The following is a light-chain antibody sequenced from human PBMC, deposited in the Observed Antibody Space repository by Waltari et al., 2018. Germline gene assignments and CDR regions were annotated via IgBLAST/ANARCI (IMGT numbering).Light chain of an antibody. CDR2: WAS. V-gene: IGKV4-1*01. J-gene: IGKJ1*01. CDR1: RSVLYNSNNKNY. Sequence: EIVMTQSPDSLAVSLGERAAINCKASRSVLYNSNNKNYLAWYQQKPRQPPKLLINWASSRESGVPDRFSGSGSGTDFTLTISSLQAEDVAVYYCQQYAASPWTFGQGTKVEVK. CDR3: QQYAASPWT.